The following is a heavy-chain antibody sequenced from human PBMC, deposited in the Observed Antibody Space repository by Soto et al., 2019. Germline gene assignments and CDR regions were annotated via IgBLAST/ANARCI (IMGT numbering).Heavy chain of an antibody. CDR3: ARVAMSAIPISEIMYY. D-gene: IGHD2-21*01. V-gene: IGHV3-33*01. Sequence: QVQLVESGGGVVQPGKSLRLSCAASGFRFSSYGMHWVRQAPGKGLEWVAVIWYDGTSKYYADSVKGRFTISRDNSQNTLYLQMNSLRVEDRAVYYCARVAMSAIPISEIMYYWGQGTLVTVSS. CDR2: IWYDGTSK. CDR1: GFRFSSYG. J-gene: IGHJ4*02.